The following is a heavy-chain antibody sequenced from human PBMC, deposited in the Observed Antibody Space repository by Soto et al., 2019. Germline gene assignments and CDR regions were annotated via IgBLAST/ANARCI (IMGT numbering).Heavy chain of an antibody. D-gene: IGHD6-13*01. CDR1: GYTFSSYT. J-gene: IGHJ5*02. Sequence: GASVKVSCKASGYTFSSYTISWVRQAPGQGLEWMGRIIPILGIANYAQKFQGRVTITADKSTSTAYMELSSLRSEDTAVYYCARESDSSSWKTYNWFDPWGQGTLVTVSS. CDR3: ARESDSSSWKTYNWFDP. CDR2: IIPILGIA. V-gene: IGHV1-69*04.